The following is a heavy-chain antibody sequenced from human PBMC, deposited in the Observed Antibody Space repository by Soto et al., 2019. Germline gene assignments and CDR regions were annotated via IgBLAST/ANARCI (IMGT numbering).Heavy chain of an antibody. Sequence: GGSLRLSCAASGFTFSSYAMSWVRQAPGKGLEWVSAISGSGGSTYYADSVKGRFTISRDNSKNTLYLQMNSLRAEDTAVYYCAKDSIRDIVVVVADPRRPDYWGQGTLVTVAS. V-gene: IGHV3-23*01. CDR1: GFTFSSYA. D-gene: IGHD2-15*01. CDR3: AKDSIRDIVVVVADPRRPDY. J-gene: IGHJ4*02. CDR2: ISGSGGST.